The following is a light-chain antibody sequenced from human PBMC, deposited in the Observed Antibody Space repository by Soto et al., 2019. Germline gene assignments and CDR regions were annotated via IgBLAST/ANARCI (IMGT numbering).Light chain of an antibody. CDR1: SSNIGSNT. CDR2: SNN. V-gene: IGLV1-44*01. Sequence: QSVLTQPPSASGTPGQRVTISRSGSSSNIGSNTVNWYQQLPGTAPKLLIYSNNQRPSGVPDRFSGSKSGTSASLAISGLQSEDEADYYCAAWDDSLNGQRVFGGGTKLTVL. J-gene: IGLJ3*02. CDR3: AAWDDSLNGQRV.